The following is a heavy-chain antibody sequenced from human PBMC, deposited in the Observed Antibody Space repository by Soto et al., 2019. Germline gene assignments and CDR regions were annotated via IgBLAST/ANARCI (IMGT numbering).Heavy chain of an antibody. CDR3: AREAASPYGESGGXLGY. D-gene: IGHD2-8*02. Sequence: GASVKVSWKASGYTFTSYYMHWVRQAPGQGLEWMGIINPSGGSTSYAQKFQGRVTMTRDTSTSTVYMELSSLRSEDTAVYYCAREAASPYGESGGXLGYWAQRTLVTVSS. CDR2: INPSGGST. V-gene: IGHV1-46*01. J-gene: IGHJ4*02. CDR1: GYTFTSYY.